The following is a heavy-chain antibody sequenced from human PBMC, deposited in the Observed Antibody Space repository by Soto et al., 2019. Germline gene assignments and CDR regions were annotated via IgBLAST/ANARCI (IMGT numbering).Heavy chain of an antibody. J-gene: IGHJ4*02. D-gene: IGHD6-13*01. CDR1: GFTFSSYG. CDR3: ARDQHLVRVLDY. Sequence: QVQLVESGGGVVQPGRSLRLSCAASGFTFSSYGMHWVGQAPGKGMEWVAVRWYDGSNKYYADSVKGRFTISRDNSKNSLYQQMNSLSAEDTAVYYCARDQHLVRVLDYWGQGTLVTVSS. V-gene: IGHV3-33*01. CDR2: RWYDGSNK.